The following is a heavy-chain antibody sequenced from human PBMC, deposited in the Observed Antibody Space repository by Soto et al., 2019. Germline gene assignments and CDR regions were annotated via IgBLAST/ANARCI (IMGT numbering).Heavy chain of an antibody. J-gene: IGHJ4*02. V-gene: IGHV1-18*01. CDR3: ARDQGGGYSGYDYWRSFDY. CDR1: GYTFTSYG. D-gene: IGHD5-12*01. CDR2: ISAYNGNT. Sequence: ASVKVSCKASGYTFTSYGISWVRQAPGQGLEWMGWISAYNGNTNYAQKLQGRVTMTTDTSTSTAYMELRSLRSDDTAVYYCARDQGGGYSGYDYWRSFDYWGQGTLVTVSS.